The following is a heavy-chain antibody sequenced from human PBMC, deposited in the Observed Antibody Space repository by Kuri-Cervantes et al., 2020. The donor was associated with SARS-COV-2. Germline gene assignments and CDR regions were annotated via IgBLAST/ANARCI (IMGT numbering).Heavy chain of an antibody. CDR3: ARTSHYDQYFDY. V-gene: IGHV4-30-2*01. J-gene: IGHJ4*02. D-gene: IGHD4-11*01. Sequence: SETLSLTCAVSGGSISSGGYSWSWIRQPPGKGLEWIGYIYHSGSTYYNPSLKSRVTISVDTSKNQFSLKLSSVTAADTAVYYCARTSHYDQYFDYRGQGTLVTVSS. CDR1: GGSISSGGYS. CDR2: IYHSGST.